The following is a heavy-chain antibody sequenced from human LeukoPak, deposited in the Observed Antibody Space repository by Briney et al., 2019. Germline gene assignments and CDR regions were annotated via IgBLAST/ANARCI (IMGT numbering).Heavy chain of an antibody. CDR1: GFTFSSYE. V-gene: IGHV3-48*03. CDR3: AREGRDYYGEYYYHYMDV. D-gene: IGHD3-22*01. CDR2: ISSSGSSI. Sequence: GGSLRLSCAASGFTFSSYEMNWVRQAPGKGLEWVSYISSSGSSIYYADSVRGRFTISRDNAKSSLFLQMNSLRAEDTAVYYCAREGRDYYGEYYYHYMDVWGKGTTVTISS. J-gene: IGHJ6*03.